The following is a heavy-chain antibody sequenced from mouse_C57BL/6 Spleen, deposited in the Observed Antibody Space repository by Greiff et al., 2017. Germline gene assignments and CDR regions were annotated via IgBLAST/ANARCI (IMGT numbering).Heavy chain of an antibody. V-gene: IGHV1-26*01. J-gene: IGHJ2*01. D-gene: IGHD3-1*01. CDR3: SGFGVP. Sequence: EVKLQQSGPELVKPGASVKISCKASGYTFTDYYMNWVKQSPGSSLEWIGDINPNNGGTSYNQKFKGKATLTVDKSSSTAYMELRSLTSEDSAVYYCSGFGVPWGQGTTLTVSS. CDR2: INPNNGGT. CDR1: GYTFTDYY.